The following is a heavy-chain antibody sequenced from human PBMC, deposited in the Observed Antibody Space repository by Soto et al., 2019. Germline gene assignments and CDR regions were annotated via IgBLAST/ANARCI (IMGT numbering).Heavy chain of an antibody. CDR2: ISHLETT. CDR3: ARGGGYDSFDF. CDR1: NAATMCGVSS. V-gene: IGHV4-30-2*06. D-gene: IGHD2-15*01. J-gene: IGHJ4*02. Sequence: SEPRSVNCFVSNAATMCGVSSLRWIPQSPGKGLEWLGYISHLETTYYHPSFKSRLSLSIDRTRNQFSLSLSPMNAADKAVYYCARGGGYDSFDFWGQG.